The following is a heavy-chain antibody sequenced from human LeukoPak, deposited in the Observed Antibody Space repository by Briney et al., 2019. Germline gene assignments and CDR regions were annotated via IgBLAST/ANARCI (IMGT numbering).Heavy chain of an antibody. CDR1: GGSISSYY. CDR2: IYYSGST. Sequence: PSETLSLTCTVSGGSISSYYWSWIRQPPGKGLEWIGYIYYSGSTNYNPSLKSRVTISVDTSKNQFSLKLSSVTAADTAVYYCARGLHDWLYYFDYWGQGTLVTVSS. J-gene: IGHJ4*02. V-gene: IGHV4-59*01. D-gene: IGHD3-22*01. CDR3: ARGLHDWLYYFDY.